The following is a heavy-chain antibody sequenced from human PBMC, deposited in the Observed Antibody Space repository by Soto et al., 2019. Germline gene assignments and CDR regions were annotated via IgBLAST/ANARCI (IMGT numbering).Heavy chain of an antibody. CDR2: IYYSGST. CDR3: ARGLGYSSSWYPRWFDP. Sequence: SETLSLTCTVSGGSVSSGSYYWSWIRQPPGKGLECIGYIYYSGSTNYNPSLKSRVTISVDTSKNQFSLKLSSVTAADTAVYYCARGLGYSSSWYPRWFDPWGQGTLVTVSS. V-gene: IGHV4-61*01. D-gene: IGHD6-13*01. CDR1: GGSVSSGSYY. J-gene: IGHJ5*02.